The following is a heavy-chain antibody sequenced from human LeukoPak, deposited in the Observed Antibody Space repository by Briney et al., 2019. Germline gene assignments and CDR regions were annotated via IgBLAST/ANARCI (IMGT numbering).Heavy chain of an antibody. J-gene: IGHJ4*02. CDR2: INHGGSA. Sequence: SGTLSLTCAVYGGSFSGYYWTWIRQPPGKGLEWIGEINHGGSANYNPSLKSRVTISIDTSKTQFSLKLNSVTAADTAVYYCARGPYYYGSGNSYNRFNVVYWGQGTLVTVSS. V-gene: IGHV4-34*01. CDR1: GGSFSGYY. CDR3: ARGPYYYGSGNSYNRFNVVY. D-gene: IGHD3-10*01.